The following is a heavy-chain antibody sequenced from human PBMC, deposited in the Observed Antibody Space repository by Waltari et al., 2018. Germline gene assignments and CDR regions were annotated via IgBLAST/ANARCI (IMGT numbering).Heavy chain of an antibody. D-gene: IGHD7-27*01. CDR2: FYSSEYI. J-gene: IGHJ4*02. Sequence: QVQLQESGPGLVKPSQTLSLTCTVSGDSITSNSFYWNWVRQPAGKGLEWIGRFYSSEYINYNPSLKSRVTISRDTSKKQFFLKLTSVTAEDTAFYYCAREVTKVELGRRLPHFFDSWGQGTLVTVSS. V-gene: IGHV4-61*02. CDR3: AREVTKVELGRRLPHFFDS. CDR1: GDSITSNSFY.